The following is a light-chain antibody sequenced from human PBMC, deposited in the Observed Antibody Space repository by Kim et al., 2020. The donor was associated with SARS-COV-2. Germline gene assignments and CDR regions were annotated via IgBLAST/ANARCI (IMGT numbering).Light chain of an antibody. CDR1: TSDIGGYKY. CDR2: DVS. V-gene: IGLV2-14*03. J-gene: IGLJ1*01. Sequence: QSALTQPASVSGSPGQSITISCTGTTSDIGGYKYVSWYQQYPGKAPKLMIYDVSEWPSGVSNRFSGSRSGNTASLTISGLQAEDEADYYCSSYSSSKTYVFGTGTKVTVL. CDR3: SSYSSSKTYV.